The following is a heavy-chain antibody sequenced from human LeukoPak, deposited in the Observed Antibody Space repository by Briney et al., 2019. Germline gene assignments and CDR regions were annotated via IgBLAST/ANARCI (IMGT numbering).Heavy chain of an antibody. D-gene: IGHD6-19*01. Sequence: SVKVSCKASGFTFTSSAVQWVRQARGQRLEWIGWIVVGSGNTNHAQKFQERVTITRDMSTSTAYMELSSLRSEDTAVYYCAAGSSGWYTPFDYWGQGTLVTVSS. CDR1: GFTFTSSA. J-gene: IGHJ4*02. CDR3: AAGSSGWYTPFDY. CDR2: IVVGSGNT. V-gene: IGHV1-58*01.